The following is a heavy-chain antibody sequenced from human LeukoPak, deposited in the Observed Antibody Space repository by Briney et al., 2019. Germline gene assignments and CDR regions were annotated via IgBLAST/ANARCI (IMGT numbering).Heavy chain of an antibody. D-gene: IGHD3-10*01. J-gene: IGHJ4*02. CDR1: GGSISSGSYY. CDR3: ARDGSGSYGY. V-gene: IGHV4-61*02. Sequence: SETLSLTCTVSGGSISSGSYYWSWIRQPAGKGLEWIGRIYTSGSTNYNPSLKSRVTISVDTSKNQFSLKLSSVTAADTAVYYCARDGSGSYGYWGQGTLVTVSS. CDR2: IYTSGST.